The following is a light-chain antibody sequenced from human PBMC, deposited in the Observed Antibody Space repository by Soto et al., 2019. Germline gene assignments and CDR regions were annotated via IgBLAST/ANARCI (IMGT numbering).Light chain of an antibody. Sequence: DIVLTQTPLSSPVTLGQPASISCKSSQSLAYSDGNIYLNWLQQRPGQPPRLLIYKTSNRFSGVPDRFGGSGTGTDFTLRISKVEAEDVGVYYCVEASLLPHAFGQGTKVEIK. CDR1: QSLAYSDGNIY. V-gene: IGKV2-24*01. CDR2: KTS. J-gene: IGKJ1*01. CDR3: VEASLLPHA.